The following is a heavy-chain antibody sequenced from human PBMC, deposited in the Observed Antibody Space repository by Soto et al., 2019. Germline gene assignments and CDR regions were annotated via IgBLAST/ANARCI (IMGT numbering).Heavy chain of an antibody. V-gene: IGHV3-74*01. CDR2: IISDGSST. Sequence: EVQLVESGGGLVQPGGSLGLSCAAPGFPFSSYWMHWVRQAPGKGLVWVSRIISDGSSTSYADSVKGRFTISRDNAKNTLYLQMNSLRAEDTAVYYCVRTSLVVAAATREDYWGQGTLVTVSS. J-gene: IGHJ4*02. CDR1: GFPFSSYW. CDR3: VRTSLVVAAATREDY. D-gene: IGHD2-15*01.